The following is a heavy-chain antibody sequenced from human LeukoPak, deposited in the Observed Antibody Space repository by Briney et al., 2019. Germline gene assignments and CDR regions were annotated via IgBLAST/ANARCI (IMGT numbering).Heavy chain of an antibody. CDR3: ATQGRGYFDY. CDR1: GFTFSSYA. V-gene: IGHV3-30-3*01. Sequence: PGRSLRLSCAASGFTFSSYAMHWVRQAPGKGLEWVAVISYDGSNKYYADSVKGRFTISRDNSKNTLYLQMNSLRAEDTAVYYCATQGRGYFDYWGQGTLVTVSS. D-gene: IGHD3-10*01. CDR2: ISYDGSNK. J-gene: IGHJ4*02.